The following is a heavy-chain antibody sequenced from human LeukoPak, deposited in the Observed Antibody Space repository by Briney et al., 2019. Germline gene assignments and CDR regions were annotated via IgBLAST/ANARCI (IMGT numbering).Heavy chain of an antibody. J-gene: IGHJ4*02. CDR2: ISGSGGST. CDR1: EFTFRTDA. D-gene: IGHD6-6*01. CDR3: AKGSGAARPYYLDH. V-gene: IGHV3-23*01. Sequence: PGGSLRLSCAASEFTFRTDAMSWVRQAPGKGLEWVSVISGSGGSTYYADSVKGRFTISRDNSKNTLYLQMNSLRAEDTAVYYCAKGSGAARPYYLDHWGQGTLVTVSS.